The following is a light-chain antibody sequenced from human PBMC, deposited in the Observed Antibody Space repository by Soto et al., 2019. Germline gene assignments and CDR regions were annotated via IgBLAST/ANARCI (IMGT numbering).Light chain of an antibody. V-gene: IGLV2-8*01. CDR3: SSYTSNSTSVL. Sequence: QSALTQPPSASGSPGQSVTISCTGTSSDVGAYHYVSWYQHHPGKALKLLIFEVNKRASGVPDRFSGSKSGNTASLTISGLQTEDEADYYCSSYTSNSTSVLFGGGTKLTVL. CDR1: SSDVGAYHY. CDR2: EVN. J-gene: IGLJ2*01.